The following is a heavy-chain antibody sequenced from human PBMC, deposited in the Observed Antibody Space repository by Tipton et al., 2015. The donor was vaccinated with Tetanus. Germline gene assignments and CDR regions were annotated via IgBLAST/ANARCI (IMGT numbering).Heavy chain of an antibody. D-gene: IGHD2/OR15-2a*01. CDR2: IYQTGTT. J-gene: IGHJ4*02. CDR1: DGSSRNYY. V-gene: IGHV4-4*09. CDR3: ARAAGFLGLTHDF. Sequence: TLSLTCSVSDGSSRNYYWSWIRQPPGKGLEWIGNIYQTGTTYYNPSLKGRVTISMDRSNTQFSLRLDSLTAADTAVYYCARAAGFLGLTHDFWGRGTLVSVSS.